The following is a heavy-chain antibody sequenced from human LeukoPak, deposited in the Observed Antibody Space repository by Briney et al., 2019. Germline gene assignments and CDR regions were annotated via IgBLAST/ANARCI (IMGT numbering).Heavy chain of an antibody. D-gene: IGHD3-22*01. CDR2: INHSGST. Sequence: SETVYLTCAVYVGHFSGYDCRWIRHPPWKGLEWIGEINHSGSTNYNPSLKSRVTISVDTSKNQFSLKLSSVTAADTAVYYCARTNYYDSSGPFGYWGQGTLVTVSS. CDR1: VGHFSGYD. J-gene: IGHJ4*02. CDR3: ARTNYYDSSGPFGY. V-gene: IGHV4-34*01.